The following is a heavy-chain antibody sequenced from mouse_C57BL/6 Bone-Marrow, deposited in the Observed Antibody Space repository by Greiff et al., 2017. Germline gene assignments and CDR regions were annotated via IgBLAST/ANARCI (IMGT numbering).Heavy chain of an antibody. D-gene: IGHD1-1*01. V-gene: IGHV1-26*01. J-gene: IGHJ2*01. Sequence: VQLQQSGPELVKPGASVKISCKASGYTFTDYYMNWVKQSHGKSLEWIGNINPNNGGTSYNQKFKGKATLTVDKSSSTAYMQLRSLTSEDSAVYYCARGYYGSNASYFDYWGQGTTLTVSS. CDR1: GYTFTDYY. CDR3: ARGYYGSNASYFDY. CDR2: INPNNGGT.